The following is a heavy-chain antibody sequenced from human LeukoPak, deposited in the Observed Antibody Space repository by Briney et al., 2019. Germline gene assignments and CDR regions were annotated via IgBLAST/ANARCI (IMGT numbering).Heavy chain of an antibody. Sequence: GGSLRLSCAASGFTFSGHWMTWVRQAPGKGLEWVANIKEDGSKKNYVDSVKGRFTISRDNAKNSLYLQMNSLRAEDTAVYYCARDLGSTSCSTDWGQGTLVTVSS. D-gene: IGHD2-2*02. CDR3: ARDLGSTSCSTD. CDR2: IKEDGSKK. CDR1: GFTFSGHW. J-gene: IGHJ4*02. V-gene: IGHV3-7*01.